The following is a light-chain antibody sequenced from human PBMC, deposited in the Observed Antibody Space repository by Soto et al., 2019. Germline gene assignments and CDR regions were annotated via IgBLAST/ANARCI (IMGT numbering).Light chain of an antibody. J-gene: IGKJ1*01. V-gene: IGKV3-20*01. CDR3: QQYGSSPRT. CDR2: GAS. CDR1: QSVRNNY. Sequence: EIVLTQSPGTLSLSPGERATLSCRASQSVRNNYLAWYQQKPGQAPRLLIYGASHRAKGIPDKFSGSGSGTDFTLTISRLEPEDFAVYYCQQYGSSPRTFGQGTKMEFK.